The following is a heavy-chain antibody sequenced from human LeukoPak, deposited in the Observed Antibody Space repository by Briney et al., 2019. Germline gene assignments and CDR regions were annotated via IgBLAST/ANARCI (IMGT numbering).Heavy chain of an antibody. CDR3: ASHSGSYYGITFDI. V-gene: IGHV3-11*01. Sequence: PGGSLRLSCAASGFTFSDYYMSWIRQAPGKGLEWVSYISSSGSTIYYADSVKGRFTISRDNAKNSLYLQMNSLRAEDTAVYYCASHSGSYYGITFDIWGQGTMVTVSS. J-gene: IGHJ3*02. D-gene: IGHD1-26*01. CDR1: GFTFSDYY. CDR2: ISSSGSTI.